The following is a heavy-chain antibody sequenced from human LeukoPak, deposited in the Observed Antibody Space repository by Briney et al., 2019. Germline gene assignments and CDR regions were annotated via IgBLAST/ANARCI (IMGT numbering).Heavy chain of an antibody. V-gene: IGHV3-30*02. J-gene: IGHJ5*02. CDR2: IRYDGSNK. D-gene: IGHD6-13*01. CDR3: AKDSSYSSSWYEGRFDP. CDR1: GFTFSSYG. Sequence: GGSLRLSCAASGFTFSSYGMHWVRQAPGKGLEWVAFIRYDGSNKYYADSVKGRFTISRDNSKNTLYLQMNSLRAEDTAVYYCAKDSSYSSSWYEGRFDPWGQGTLVTVSS.